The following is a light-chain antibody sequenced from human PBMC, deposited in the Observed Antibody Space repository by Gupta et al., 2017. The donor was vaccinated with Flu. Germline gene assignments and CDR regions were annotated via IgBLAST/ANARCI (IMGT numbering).Light chain of an antibody. V-gene: IGLV6-57*01. CDR1: SGTIASNY. CDR3: QSYNSTNRV. CDR2: EDF. J-gene: IGLJ3*02. Sequence: SSGTIASNYVQWYQQRPGSSPTTVIYEDFQRPSGVPNRFSGSIDSSSNSASLTISGLKPEDEADYYCQSYNSTNRVFGGGTKLTVL.